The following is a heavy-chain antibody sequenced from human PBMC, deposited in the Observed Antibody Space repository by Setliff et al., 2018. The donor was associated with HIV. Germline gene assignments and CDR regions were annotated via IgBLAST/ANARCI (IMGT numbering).Heavy chain of an antibody. CDR1: RGSFSGYY. Sequence: LSLTCDVYRGSFSGYYWSWIRQPPGKGLEWIGEINHGGSTNYNPSLKSRVTISIDTSKNQFSLKLSSVTAADTAVYYCASSMVRGVIGVFDMWGQGTMVTVSS. J-gene: IGHJ3*02. CDR3: ASSMVRGVIGVFDM. D-gene: IGHD3-10*01. CDR2: INHGGST. V-gene: IGHV4-34*01.